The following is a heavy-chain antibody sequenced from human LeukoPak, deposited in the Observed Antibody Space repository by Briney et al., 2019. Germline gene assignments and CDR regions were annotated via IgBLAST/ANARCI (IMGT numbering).Heavy chain of an antibody. CDR2: IASAGDT. Sequence: GSLRLSCAASGFTFSGFDMHWVRQATGRGLEWVSSIASAGDTYYVGSVGGRFTISRGNAKNSLYLQMNSLRAGDTAVYYCVRGGHIGFDYWGQGTLVTVSS. CDR1: GFTFSGFD. D-gene: IGHD2-21*01. V-gene: IGHV3-13*01. J-gene: IGHJ4*02. CDR3: VRGGHIGFDY.